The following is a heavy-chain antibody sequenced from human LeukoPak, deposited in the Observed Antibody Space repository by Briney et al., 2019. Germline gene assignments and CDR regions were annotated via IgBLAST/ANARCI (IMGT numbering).Heavy chain of an antibody. CDR3: AREGDSSSWYIYYYYYGMDV. J-gene: IGHJ6*02. V-gene: IGHV1-18*01. CDR1: GYTFTSYG. D-gene: IGHD6-13*01. CDR2: ISAYKGNT. Sequence: GASVRVSCKASGYTFTSYGSSWVRQAPGQGLEWRGWISAYKGNTNYAQKLQGRVTMTIDTSTSTAYMELRSLRSDDTAVYYCAREGDSSSWYIYYYYYGMDVWGQGTTVTVSS.